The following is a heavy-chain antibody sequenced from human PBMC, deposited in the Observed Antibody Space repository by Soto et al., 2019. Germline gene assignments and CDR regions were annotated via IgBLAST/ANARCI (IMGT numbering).Heavy chain of an antibody. CDR2: ISGSGGST. Sequence: GSLRLSCAVSGLTFSSYAMSWVRQGPGKGLEWVSTISGSGGSTYYADSVKGRFTISRDNSRDTLCLQMNNLRAEDTAVYYCAKGTVGSNLQPYYFDFWGQGTLVTVSS. J-gene: IGHJ4*02. CDR1: GLTFSSYA. V-gene: IGHV3-23*01. CDR3: AKGTVGSNLQPYYFDF. D-gene: IGHD6-13*01.